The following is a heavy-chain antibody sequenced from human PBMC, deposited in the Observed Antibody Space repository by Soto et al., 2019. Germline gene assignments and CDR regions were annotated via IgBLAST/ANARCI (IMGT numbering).Heavy chain of an antibody. V-gene: IGHV3-23*01. CDR2: ISGSGGST. D-gene: IGHD1-20*01. CDR3: AKRPVGVLTGIDRSYWYFDL. CDR1: GFTLSSYA. Sequence: EVQLLESGGGLVQPGGSLRLSCAASGFTLSSYAMSWVRQAPGKGLEWVSAISGSGGSTYYADSVKGRFTFSRDNSKNTLYLQMNSLRAEDTAVYYCAKRPVGVLTGIDRSYWYFDLWGRGTLVTVSS. J-gene: IGHJ2*01.